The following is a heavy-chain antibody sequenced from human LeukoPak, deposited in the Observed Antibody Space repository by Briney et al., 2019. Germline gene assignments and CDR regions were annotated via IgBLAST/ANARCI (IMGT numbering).Heavy chain of an antibody. D-gene: IGHD1-1*01. Sequence: PGGSLRLSCAASGFTFSDYAMSWVRQAPGKGLEWLSVISGGSSGSTYYADSVTGRFTVSRDNPKNTVDLQMNSLRAEDTAVYYCARDRAGTTLIRHHDYYYMDVWGKGTTVTVSS. J-gene: IGHJ6*03. CDR2: ISGGSSGST. V-gene: IGHV3-23*01. CDR1: GFTFSDYA. CDR3: ARDRAGTTLIRHHDYYYMDV.